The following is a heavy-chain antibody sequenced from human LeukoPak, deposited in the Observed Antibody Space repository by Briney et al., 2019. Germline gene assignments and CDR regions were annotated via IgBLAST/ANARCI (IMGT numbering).Heavy chain of an antibody. Sequence: KASETLSLTCAVYGGSFSGYYWSWIRQPPGKGLEWIGEINHSGSTNYNPSLKSRVTISVDTSKNQFSLKLSSVTAADTAVYYCAREGGSYGPTYFDYWGQGTLVTVSS. V-gene: IGHV4-34*01. CDR3: AREGGSYGPTYFDY. CDR2: INHSGST. CDR1: GGSFSGYY. J-gene: IGHJ4*02. D-gene: IGHD6-6*01.